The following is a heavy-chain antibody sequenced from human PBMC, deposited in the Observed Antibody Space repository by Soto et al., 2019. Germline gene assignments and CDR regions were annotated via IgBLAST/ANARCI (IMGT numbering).Heavy chain of an antibody. CDR1: GFTFRSYG. CDR3: AKQTWDHYDSSGDDH. D-gene: IGHD3-22*01. Sequence: QVQLLESGGGVVQPGGSLTLSCKVSGFTFRSYGMHWVRQAPGKGLEWVAVISYNGRTEDLADAVKGRLTISRDDSKDTLYLHMNSLRVEDTAVYFCAKQTWDHYDSSGDDHWGPGTVVIVSS. V-gene: IGHV3-30*18. CDR2: ISYNGRTE. J-gene: IGHJ4*02.